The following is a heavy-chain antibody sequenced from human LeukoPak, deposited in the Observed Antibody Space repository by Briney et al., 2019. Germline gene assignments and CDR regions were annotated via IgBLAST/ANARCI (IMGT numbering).Heavy chain of an antibody. CDR3: AREFPELEHWAFDI. J-gene: IGHJ3*02. D-gene: IGHD1/OR15-1a*01. Sequence: SVKVSCKASGGTFSSYAISWVRQAPGQGLEWMGGIIPIFGTANYAQKFQGRVTITADEPASTAYMELSSLRSEDTAVYYCAREFPELEHWAFDIWGQGTMVTVSS. CDR1: GGTFSSYA. CDR2: IIPIFGTA. V-gene: IGHV1-69*13.